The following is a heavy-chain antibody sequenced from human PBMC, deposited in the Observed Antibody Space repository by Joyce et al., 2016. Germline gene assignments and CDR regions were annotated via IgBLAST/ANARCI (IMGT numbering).Heavy chain of an antibody. V-gene: IGHV1-3*05. CDR3: TRSLPHGDGDKRATDI. CDR2: IHAGSGVT. Sequence: QVLLVQSGPAQKEPGASMTLSCKTSGYSFTNYALNWVRQAPGQGLEWMGRIHAGSGVTMVSQNVYDRVSSTTDTSASTVYMEMRGLTSADTATYYCTRSLPHGDGDKRATDIWGQGTLVTVSS. D-gene: IGHD7-27*01. CDR1: GYSFTNYA. J-gene: IGHJ4*02.